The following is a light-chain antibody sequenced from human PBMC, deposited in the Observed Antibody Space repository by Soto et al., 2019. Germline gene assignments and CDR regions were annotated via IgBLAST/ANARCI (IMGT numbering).Light chain of an antibody. Sequence: EIVMTRFPATLSVSPGERVTLSCRASQSISSNLAWYQQKPGQAPRLLIYGSSTRATGIPARFSGTGSGTEFTLTISSLQSEDFAVYFCQQYNTWPLFGPGTKVDIK. CDR1: QSISSN. CDR3: QQYNTWPL. CDR2: GSS. J-gene: IGKJ3*01. V-gene: IGKV3-15*01.